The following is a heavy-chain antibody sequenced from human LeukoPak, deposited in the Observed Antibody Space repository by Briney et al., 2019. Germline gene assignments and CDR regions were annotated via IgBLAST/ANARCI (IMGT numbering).Heavy chain of an antibody. D-gene: IGHD3-10*01. CDR3: AKDLSSVFDALNI. CDR1: GFTFDDYA. J-gene: IGHJ3*02. V-gene: IGHV3-43*02. Sequence: GGSLRLSCAASGFTFDDYAMHWVRQAPGKGLEWVSLISGDGATTYYAASVKGRVTISRDNKKNVLYLQMNNLGTEDTALFYCAKDLSSVFDALNIWGQGTLVTVSS. CDR2: ISGDGATT.